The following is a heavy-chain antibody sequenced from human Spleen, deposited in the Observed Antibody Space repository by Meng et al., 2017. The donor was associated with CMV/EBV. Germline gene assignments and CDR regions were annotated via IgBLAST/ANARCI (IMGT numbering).Heavy chain of an antibody. V-gene: IGHV3-23*03. CDR1: GFSFSNYA. Sequence: GGSLRLSCAAAGFSFSNYAMSWVRQAPGKGLEWVSVIYSGGSRTYYADSVKGRFTISRDNSKNTLSLQMNSLRADDTAVYYCARTYDTLTPFDYWGQGTLVTVSS. CDR2: IYSGGSRT. J-gene: IGHJ4*02. CDR3: ARTYDTLTPFDY. D-gene: IGHD3-9*01.